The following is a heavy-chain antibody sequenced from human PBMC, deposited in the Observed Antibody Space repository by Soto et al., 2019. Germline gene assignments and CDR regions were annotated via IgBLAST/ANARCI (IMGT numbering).Heavy chain of an antibody. CDR1: GYTFTSYD. V-gene: IGHV1-8*01. CDR2: MNPNSGNT. CDR3: ARGRGCSSTSCHLVWNY. J-gene: IGHJ4*02. Sequence: ASVKVSCKASGYTFTSYDINWVRQVTGQGLEWMGWMNPNSGNTGYAQKFQGRVTMTRNTSISTAYMELSSLRSEDTAVYYCARGRGCSSTSCHLVWNYWGQGTLVTVSS. D-gene: IGHD2-2*01.